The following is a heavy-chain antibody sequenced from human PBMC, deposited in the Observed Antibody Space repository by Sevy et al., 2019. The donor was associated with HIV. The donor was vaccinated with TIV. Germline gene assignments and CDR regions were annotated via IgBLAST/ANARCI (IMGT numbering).Heavy chain of an antibody. D-gene: IGHD5-12*01. CDR2: ISWNSDNI. V-gene: IGHV3-9*01. Sequence: GGSLRLSCAASGFSFDDYAMHWVRQAPGKGLEWVSGISWNSDNIAYADSVKGRFTISRDNAKNSLYLQMDSLRVEDTALYYCAKDIVATMAGRGYFYYGMDVWGQGTTVTVSS. J-gene: IGHJ6*02. CDR3: AKDIVATMAGRGYFYYGMDV. CDR1: GFSFDDYA.